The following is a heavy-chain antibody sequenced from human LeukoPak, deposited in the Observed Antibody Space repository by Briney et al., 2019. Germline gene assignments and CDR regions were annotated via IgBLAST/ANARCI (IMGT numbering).Heavy chain of an antibody. CDR1: GFTFSSYA. Sequence: PGGSLRLSCAASGFTFSSYAMHWVRQAPGKGLEWVAVISYDGSNKYYADSVKGRFTISRDNSKNTLYLQMNSLRAEDTAVYFCAKAEGSGNQPFDYWGQGNLVTVSS. CDR2: ISYDGSNK. V-gene: IGHV3-30-3*01. CDR3: AKAEGSGNQPFDY. J-gene: IGHJ4*02. D-gene: IGHD3-10*01.